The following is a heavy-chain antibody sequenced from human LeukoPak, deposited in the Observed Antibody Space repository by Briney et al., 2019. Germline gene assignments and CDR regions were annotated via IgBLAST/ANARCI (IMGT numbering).Heavy chain of an antibody. CDR1: GGSISSGGYY. D-gene: IGHD2-2*02. V-gene: IGHV4-30-2*01. Sequence: PSQTLSLTCTVSGGSISSGGYYWSWIRQPPGKGLEWIGYIYHSGSTYYNPSLKSRVTISVDRSKNQFSLKLSSVTAADTAVYYCARDPGYCSSTSCYSDHYWGQGTLVTVSS. J-gene: IGHJ4*02. CDR2: IYHSGST. CDR3: ARDPGYCSSTSCYSDHY.